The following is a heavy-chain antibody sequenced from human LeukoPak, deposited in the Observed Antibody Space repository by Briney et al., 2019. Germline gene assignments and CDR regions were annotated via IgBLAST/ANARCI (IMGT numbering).Heavy chain of an antibody. CDR2: ISGSGGST. V-gene: IGHV3-23*01. CDR3: AKDLRYCSSTSCYTDYFDY. J-gene: IGHJ4*02. D-gene: IGHD2-2*01. Sequence: GGSLRLSCAASGFTFSSYAMSWVRQAPGKGLEWVSAISGSGGSTYYADSVKGRVTVSRDNAKNTLYLQMNSLRAEDTAVYYCAKDLRYCSSTSCYTDYFDYWGQGTLVTVSS. CDR1: GFTFSSYA.